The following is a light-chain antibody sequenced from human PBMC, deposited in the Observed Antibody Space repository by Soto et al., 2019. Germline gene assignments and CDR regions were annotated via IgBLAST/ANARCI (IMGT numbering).Light chain of an antibody. V-gene: IGKV3-15*01. J-gene: IGKJ2*02. Sequence: EIVMTQSPGTLSVSPGERATLSCRASQSVSSNLAWYQQKPGQAPRLLIDGASTRATGIPARFSGSGSGTEFTLTISSLQSEDFAVYYCQQYNNWPPGTFGQGTKLEIK. CDR2: GAS. CDR1: QSVSSN. CDR3: QQYNNWPPGT.